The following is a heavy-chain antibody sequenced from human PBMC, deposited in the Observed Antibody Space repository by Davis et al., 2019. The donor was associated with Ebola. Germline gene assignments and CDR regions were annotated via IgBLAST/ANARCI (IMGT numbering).Heavy chain of an antibody. Sequence: GESLKISCAASGFTFSNAWMNWVRQAPGKGLEWVSYISTSSSPIYYADSVKGRFTISRDNAKNSLYLQMNSLRDEDTAVYYCARDQGAIAARPSAFDMWGQGTMVTVSS. CDR1: GFTFSNAW. J-gene: IGHJ3*02. V-gene: IGHV3-48*02. D-gene: IGHD6-6*01. CDR3: ARDQGAIAARPSAFDM. CDR2: ISTSSSPI.